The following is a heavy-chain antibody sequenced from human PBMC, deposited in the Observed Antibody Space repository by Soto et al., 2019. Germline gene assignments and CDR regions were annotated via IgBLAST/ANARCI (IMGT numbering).Heavy chain of an antibody. J-gene: IGHJ6*02. CDR2: IIPKFGTT. Sequence: GASVKVSCKASGGSFSTYGINWVRLAPGQGLEWMGGIIPKFGTTNYAQNFRGRVTITADESTNTAYMKLNYLGSDDKAVYFCAREGQASYYYYGMDVWGQGTAVTVS. CDR1: GGSFSTYG. D-gene: IGHD3-16*01. CDR3: AREGQASYYYYGMDV. V-gene: IGHV1-69*13.